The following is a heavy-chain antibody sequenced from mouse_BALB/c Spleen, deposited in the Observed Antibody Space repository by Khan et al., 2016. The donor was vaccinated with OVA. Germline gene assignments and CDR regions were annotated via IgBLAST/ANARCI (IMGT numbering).Heavy chain of an antibody. Sequence: QIQLVQSGPELKKPGETVKISCKASGYTFTNYGMNWVKQAPGKGLKWMGWINTYTGEPTYADDFKGRFAFSLETSASTAYLQINNLKNEDTATYLCARSSGYSGFDYWGQGTLVTVSA. CDR1: GYTFTNYG. J-gene: IGHJ3*01. CDR3: ARSSGYSGFDY. D-gene: IGHD2-3*01. V-gene: IGHV9-3-1*01. CDR2: INTYTGEP.